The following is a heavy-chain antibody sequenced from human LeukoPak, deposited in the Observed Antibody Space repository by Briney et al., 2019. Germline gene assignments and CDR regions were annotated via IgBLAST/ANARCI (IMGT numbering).Heavy chain of an antibody. Sequence: GGSLRLSCAASGFTVSSNYMSWVRQAPGKGLEWVSVIYDGGITYYADSVKGRFTISGDNSKNMLFLQMNSLRAEDTAVYYCARFYDTSGYLDCWGQGTLVTVSS. V-gene: IGHV3-66*01. D-gene: IGHD3-22*01. CDR2: IYDGGIT. J-gene: IGHJ4*02. CDR1: GFTVSSNY. CDR3: ARFYDTSGYLDC.